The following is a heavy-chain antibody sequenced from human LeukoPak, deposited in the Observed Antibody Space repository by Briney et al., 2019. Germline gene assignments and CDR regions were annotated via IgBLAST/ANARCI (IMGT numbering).Heavy chain of an antibody. J-gene: IGHJ4*02. CDR1: GFTVGSNY. Sequence: TGGSLRLSCAASGFTVGSNYMNWVRQAPGKGFEWVASICSGGSTDYADSVKGRFTISRDSTKNTVYLQMNSLRSDDTAVYYCAGNNYASGTFLVYWGQGTLVTVSS. CDR2: ICSGGST. D-gene: IGHD3-10*01. CDR3: AGNNYASGTFLVY. V-gene: IGHV3-66*02.